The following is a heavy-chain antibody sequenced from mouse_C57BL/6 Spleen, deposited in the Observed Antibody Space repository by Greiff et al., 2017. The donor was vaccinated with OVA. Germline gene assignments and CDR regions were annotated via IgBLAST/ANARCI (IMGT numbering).Heavy chain of an antibody. CDR1: GYTFTSYW. J-gene: IGHJ1*03. CDR3: ARWPYYYGSSYSYEWYFDV. CDR2: IDPSDSET. D-gene: IGHD1-1*01. V-gene: IGHV1-52*01. Sequence: VQLQQPGAELVRPGSSVKLSCKASGYTFTSYWMHWVKQRPIQGLEWIGNIDPSDSETHYNPKFKAKATLTVDKSSSTAYMQLSSLTSEDSAGYYCARWPYYYGSSYSYEWYFDVWGTGTTVTVSS.